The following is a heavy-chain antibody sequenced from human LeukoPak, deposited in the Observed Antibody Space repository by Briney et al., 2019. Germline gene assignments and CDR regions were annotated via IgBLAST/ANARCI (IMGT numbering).Heavy chain of an antibody. J-gene: IGHJ5*02. Sequence: PGGSLRLSCAASGFTFSSYAMSWVRQAPGKGLEWVSSIGASGSAKYYSGSVRGRFLVSRDNSKDTLYLQVNRLTAEDTAVYYCAKDPDGLWSWGQGTLVAVSS. D-gene: IGHD2-21*01. CDR2: IGASGSAK. V-gene: IGHV3-23*01. CDR3: AKDPDGLWS. CDR1: GFTFSSYA.